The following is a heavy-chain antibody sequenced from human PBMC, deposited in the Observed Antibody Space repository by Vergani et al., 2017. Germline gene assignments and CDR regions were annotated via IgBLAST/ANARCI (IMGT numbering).Heavy chain of an antibody. CDR3: ARDLPGSPSAQDY. J-gene: IGHJ4*02. CDR2: IYNSGST. V-gene: IGHV4-31*03. Sequence: QVQLQESGPGLVKPSQTLSLTCTVSGGSISSGDYYWSWIRQHPGKGLEWIGYIYNSGSTYYNPSLKSRVTISVDTSKNQFSLKLSSVTAADTAVYYCARDLPGSPSAQDYWGQGTLVTVSS. CDR1: GGSISSGDYY. D-gene: IGHD3-10*01.